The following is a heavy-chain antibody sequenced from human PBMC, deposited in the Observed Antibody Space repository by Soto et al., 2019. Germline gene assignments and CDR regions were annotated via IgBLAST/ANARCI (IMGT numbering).Heavy chain of an antibody. V-gene: IGHV3-21*01. CDR3: ARDLFRDIVVVPAAAAYDILTRVGMDV. J-gene: IGHJ6*02. Sequence: GGSLSLSCAASGFTFISYSMNWVRQAPGKGLEWVSSISSSSSYIYYADSVKGRFTISRDNAKNSLYLQMNSLRAEDTAVYYCARDLFRDIVVVPAAAAYDILTRVGMDVWGQGTTVTVSS. CDR2: ISSSSSYI. D-gene: IGHD2-2*01. CDR1: GFTFISYS.